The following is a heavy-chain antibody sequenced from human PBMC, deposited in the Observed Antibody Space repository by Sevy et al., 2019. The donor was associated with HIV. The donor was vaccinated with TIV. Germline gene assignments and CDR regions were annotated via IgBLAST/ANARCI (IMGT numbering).Heavy chain of an antibody. CDR2: IHYSGST. D-gene: IGHD3-22*01. J-gene: IGHJ1*01. CDR1: GGSITSHY. Sequence: SETLSLTCTVSGGSITSHYWSWIRQPPGKGLEWIGYIHYSGSTNYNPSLKSRVTISADTSKNQFSLRLSSVTAADAAVYYCANYYATSGYYIFRHWGEGTLVSVSS. CDR3: ANYYATSGYYIFRH. V-gene: IGHV4-59*11.